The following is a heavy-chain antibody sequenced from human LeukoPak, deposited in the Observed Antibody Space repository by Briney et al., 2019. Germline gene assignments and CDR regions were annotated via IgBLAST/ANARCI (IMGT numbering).Heavy chain of an antibody. CDR2: INPNSGGT. CDR1: GYTFTGYY. Sequence: ASVKVSCKASGYTFTGYYMHWVRQAPGQGLEWMGWINPNSGGTNYAQKFQGRVTMTRDTSISTAYMELSRLRSDDTAVYYCARSSWGSSTSCYGDWGQGTLVTVSS. D-gene: IGHD2-2*01. V-gene: IGHV1-2*02. J-gene: IGHJ4*02. CDR3: ARSSWGSSTSCYGD.